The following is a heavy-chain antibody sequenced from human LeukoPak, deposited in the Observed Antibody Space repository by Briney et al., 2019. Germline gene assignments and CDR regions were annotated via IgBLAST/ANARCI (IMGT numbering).Heavy chain of an antibody. CDR2: IRGDGSDK. Sequence: QPGGSLRLSCVASGFTFSSHYMTWVRQAPGKGLEWVANIRGDGSDKYYVDSVKGRFTISRDNAKNSLYLQMDRLRAEDTAVYYCARESVILGPPAKDDAADIWGQGTMVTVS. V-gene: IGHV3-7*01. CDR3: ARESVILGPPAKDDAADI. D-gene: IGHD3-16*02. J-gene: IGHJ3*02. CDR1: GFTFSSHY.